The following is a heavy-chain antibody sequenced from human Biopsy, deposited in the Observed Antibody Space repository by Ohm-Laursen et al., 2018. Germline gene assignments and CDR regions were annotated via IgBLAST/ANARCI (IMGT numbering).Heavy chain of an antibody. CDR2: INPQSGGE. CDR3: ASKLDYSSGYPY. CDR1: ANIFTDYY. V-gene: IGHV1-2*02. J-gene: IGHJ4*02. D-gene: IGHD3-22*01. Sequence: GASVKVSCKTSANIFTDYYMHWVRQAPGQGLEWMGWINPQSGGEHYAQKFKDRATMTRDTSISTAYMELSSLRSDDTAVYYCASKLDYSSGYPYWGQGTLVTVSS.